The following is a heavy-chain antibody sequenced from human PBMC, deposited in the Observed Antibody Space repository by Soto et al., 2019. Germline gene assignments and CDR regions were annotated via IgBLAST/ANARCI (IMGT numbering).Heavy chain of an antibody. CDR2: IYYSGST. Sequence: QVQLQESGPGLVKPSETLSLTCTVSGGSVSSGSYYWSWIRQPPGKGREWIGYIYYSGSTNYNPSLKSRVTISVDTSKNQFSLKLSSVTAADTAVYYCARDYASRIGGSGNGFDYWGQGTLVTVSS. J-gene: IGHJ4*02. D-gene: IGHD1-26*01. CDR3: ARDYASRIGGSGNGFDY. CDR1: GGSVSSGSYY. V-gene: IGHV4-61*01.